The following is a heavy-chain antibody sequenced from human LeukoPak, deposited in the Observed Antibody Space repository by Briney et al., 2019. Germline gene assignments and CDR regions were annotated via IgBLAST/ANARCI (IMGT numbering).Heavy chain of an antibody. D-gene: IGHD1-26*01. V-gene: IGHV3-33*01. CDR1: GFTFSSYG. CDR2: IWYDGSNK. Sequence: GRSLRLSCAASGFTFSSYGMHWVRQVPGKGLEWVAVIWYDGSNKYYADSVKGRFTISRDNSKNTLYLQMNSLRAEDTAVYYCARSRSPKEDYYGMDVWGKGTTVTVSS. J-gene: IGHJ6*04. CDR3: ARSRSPKEDYYGMDV.